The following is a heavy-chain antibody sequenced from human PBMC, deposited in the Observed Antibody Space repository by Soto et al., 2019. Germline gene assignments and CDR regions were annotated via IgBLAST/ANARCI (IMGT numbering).Heavy chain of an antibody. CDR2: IYYSGST. V-gene: IGHV4-30-4*01. Sequence: QVQLQESGPGLVKPSQTLSLTCTVSGGSISSGDYYWSWIRQPPGKGLEWIGYIYYSGSTYYNPSLKSRVTLSVDTSKNQFSLKLSSVTAADTAVYYCARGLSSLPYNVDYWGQGTLVTVSS. CDR1: GGSISSGDYY. D-gene: IGHD1-1*01. CDR3: ARGLSSLPYNVDY. J-gene: IGHJ4*02.